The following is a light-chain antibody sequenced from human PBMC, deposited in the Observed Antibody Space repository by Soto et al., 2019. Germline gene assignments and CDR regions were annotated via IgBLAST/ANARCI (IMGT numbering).Light chain of an antibody. CDR3: QQYANSPIT. Sequence: IVLTQSPDTLSLSPGERATLSCRASQSVSSNYLAWYQQKLGQAPRLLIYDASRRATGIPDRFSGSGSGTDFTLTISRLEPEDFAVFYCQQYANSPITFGQGTRLEI. J-gene: IGKJ5*01. CDR1: QSVSSNY. V-gene: IGKV3-20*01. CDR2: DAS.